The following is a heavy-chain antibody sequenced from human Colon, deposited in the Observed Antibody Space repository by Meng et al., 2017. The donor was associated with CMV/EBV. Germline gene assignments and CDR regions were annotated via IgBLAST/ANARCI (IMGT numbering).Heavy chain of an antibody. CDR2: IYTSGST. Sequence: QVQLQESGPGLLKPSEXLSLTCTVSGGSISNYYWSWIRQPAGKGLEWIGRIYTSGSTNYNPSLKSRVTMSVDTSKNQFSLKLSSVTAADTAVYSCARGTDCSGGNCYSILDYWGQGTLVTVSS. V-gene: IGHV4-4*07. CDR3: ARGTDCSGGNCYSILDY. J-gene: IGHJ4*02. CDR1: GGSISNYY. D-gene: IGHD2-15*01.